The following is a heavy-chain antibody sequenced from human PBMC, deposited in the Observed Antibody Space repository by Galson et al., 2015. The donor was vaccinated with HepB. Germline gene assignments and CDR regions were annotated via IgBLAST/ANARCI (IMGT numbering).Heavy chain of an antibody. D-gene: IGHD3-3*01. CDR2: INGGNGKT. CDR1: GYTFSNSI. V-gene: IGHV1-3*01. J-gene: IGHJ4*02. Sequence: SVKVSCKASGYTFSNSIIHWVRQAPRQRLEWMGWINGGNGKTKYSQNFQGRVTMTRDTSASTAYMELSSLRSEDTAVYYCARGEWIDDYGDYWGQGTLVTVSS. CDR3: ARGEWIDDYGDY.